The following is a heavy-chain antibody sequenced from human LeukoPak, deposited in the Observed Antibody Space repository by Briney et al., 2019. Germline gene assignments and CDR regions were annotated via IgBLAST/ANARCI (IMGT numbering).Heavy chain of an antibody. CDR1: GYTFTSYY. J-gene: IGHJ3*02. CDR2: INPNSGGT. D-gene: IGHD4-17*01. Sequence: ASVNVSCKASGYTFTSYYMHWVRQAPGQGLEWMGRINPNSGGTNYAQKFQGRVTMTRDTSISTAYMELSRLRSDDTAVYYCARDGYYGDYGDDAFDIWGQGTMVTVSS. V-gene: IGHV1-2*06. CDR3: ARDGYYGDYGDDAFDI.